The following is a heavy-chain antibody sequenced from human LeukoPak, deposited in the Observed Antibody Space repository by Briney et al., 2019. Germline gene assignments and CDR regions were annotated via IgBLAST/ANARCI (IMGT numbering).Heavy chain of an antibody. V-gene: IGHV4-34*01. Sequence: SETLSLTCAVYGGSFSGYYWSWTRQPPGKGLEWIGEINHSGSTNYNPSLKSRVTISVDTSKNQFSLKLSSVTAADTAVYYCATGRIAAAATVYYFDYWGQGTLATVSS. CDR2: INHSGST. J-gene: IGHJ4*02. CDR1: GGSFSGYY. CDR3: ATGRIAAAATVYYFDY. D-gene: IGHD6-13*01.